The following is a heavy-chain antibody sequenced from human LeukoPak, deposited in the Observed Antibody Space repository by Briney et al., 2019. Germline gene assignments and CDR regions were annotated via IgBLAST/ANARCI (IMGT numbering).Heavy chain of an antibody. CDR2: VRTTNT. V-gene: IGHV3-23*01. D-gene: IGHD2-21*02. Sequence: GGSLRLSCAASGFTFSSYAITWVRQAPGKGRKWVSTVRTTNTYYAESVKGRFTISRDNSKNTLYLQLNRLRAEDTAVYFCARYCSGGCYSGVDFWGQGTLVTVSS. J-gene: IGHJ4*02. CDR3: ARYCSGGCYSGVDF. CDR1: GFTFSSYA.